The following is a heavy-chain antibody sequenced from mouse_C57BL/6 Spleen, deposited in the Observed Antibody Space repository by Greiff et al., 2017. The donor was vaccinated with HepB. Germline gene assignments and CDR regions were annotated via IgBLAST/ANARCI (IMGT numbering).Heavy chain of an antibody. D-gene: IGHD2-4*01. CDR1: GYTFTSYD. CDR3: ARFPYDYAAWFAY. J-gene: IGHJ3*01. CDR2: IYPRDGST. Sequence: VQLVESGPELVKPGASVKLSCKASGYTFTSYDINWVKQRPGQGLEWIGWIYPRDGSTKYNEKFKGKATLTVDTASSTAYMELHSLTSEDSAVYFCARFPYDYAAWFAYWGQGTLVTVSA. V-gene: IGHV1-85*01.